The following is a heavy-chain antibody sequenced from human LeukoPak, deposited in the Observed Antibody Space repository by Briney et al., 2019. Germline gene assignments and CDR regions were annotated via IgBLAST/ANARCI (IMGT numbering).Heavy chain of an antibody. D-gene: IGHD3-22*01. Sequence: GASVKVSCKVSGYTLTELSMHWVRQAPGKGFEWMGRFDPEKGETIYAQKFQGRVTMTEDTSTDTAYMELSSLRSEDTAVYYCARSPYYDSSGYYYGPFDIWGQGTMVTVSS. J-gene: IGHJ3*02. CDR3: ARSPYYDSSGYYYGPFDI. V-gene: IGHV1-24*01. CDR1: GYTLTELS. CDR2: FDPEKGET.